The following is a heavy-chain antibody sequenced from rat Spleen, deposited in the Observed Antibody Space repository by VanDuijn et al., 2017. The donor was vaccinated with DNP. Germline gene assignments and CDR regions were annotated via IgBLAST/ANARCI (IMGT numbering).Heavy chain of an antibody. Sequence: EVKLVESGGGLVQPGRSLKLSCAASGFTFYVYWMGWVRQAPGRGLEWIGEINKDSSIINYAPSLKDKFTISRDNAQNTLTLHMSKLGSEDTAIYYCATSTGPNWFAYWGQGALVTVSS. V-gene: IGHV4-2*01. CDR3: ATSTGPNWFAY. CDR2: INKDSSII. J-gene: IGHJ3*01. D-gene: IGHD4-1*01. CDR1: GFTFYVYW.